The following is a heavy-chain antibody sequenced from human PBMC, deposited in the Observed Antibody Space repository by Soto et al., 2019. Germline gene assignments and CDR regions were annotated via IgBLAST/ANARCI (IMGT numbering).Heavy chain of an antibody. D-gene: IGHD5-18*01. CDR3: ARDTGYTFGSLNY. V-gene: IGHV1-3*01. CDR2: MNAGVGNT. J-gene: IGHJ4*02. Sequence: HVELVQSGADVKKPGASVTISCKASGYTFTDYALHWVRQAPGLRLEWMGWMNAGVGNTLYSQKFQGRITITRDTSASTAYMELNSLKSEDTAIYYCARDTGYTFGSLNYWGPGTLVTVSS. CDR1: GYTFTDYA.